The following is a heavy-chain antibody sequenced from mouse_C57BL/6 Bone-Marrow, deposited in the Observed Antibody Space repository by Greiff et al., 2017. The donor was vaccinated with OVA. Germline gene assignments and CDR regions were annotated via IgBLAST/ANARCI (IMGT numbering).Heavy chain of an antibody. V-gene: IGHV5-9-1*02. J-gene: IGHJ4*01. Sequence: EVQLVESGEGLVKPGGSLKLSCAASGFTFSSYAMSWVRQTPEKRLEWVAYISSGGDYIYYADTVKGRFTISRDNARNTLYLQMSSLKSEDTAMYYCTRDITTVVDDYAMDYWGQGTSVTVSS. CDR2: ISSGGDYI. CDR3: TRDITTVVDDYAMDY. D-gene: IGHD1-1*01. CDR1: GFTFSSYA.